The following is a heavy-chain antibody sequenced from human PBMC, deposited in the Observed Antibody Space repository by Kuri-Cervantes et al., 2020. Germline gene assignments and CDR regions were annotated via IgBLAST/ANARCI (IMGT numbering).Heavy chain of an antibody. V-gene: IGHV3-7*01. CDR1: GFTFSDFW. J-gene: IGHJ4*03. Sequence: GGSLRLSCAASGFTFSDFWMSGVRQAPGKGLEWVAKIKKDGSENYYVDSVKGRFTISRDNAKNSLFLQMNSLRVEDTAIYYCKVGPYSDFWGHGALVTVSS. CDR2: IKKDGSEN. CDR3: KVGPYSDF. D-gene: IGHD2-2*01.